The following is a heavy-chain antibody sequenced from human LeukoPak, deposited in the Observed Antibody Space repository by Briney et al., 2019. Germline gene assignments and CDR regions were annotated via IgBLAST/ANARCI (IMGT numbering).Heavy chain of an antibody. CDR1: GGSISSSSYY. V-gene: IGHV4-39*01. CDR2: IYYSGST. D-gene: IGHD3-9*01. CDR3: ASSRYFDWSRFDP. J-gene: IGHJ5*02. Sequence: SETLSLTCTVSGGSISSSSYYWGWIRQPPGTGLEWIGSIYYSGSTYYNPSLKSRVTISVDTSKNQFSLKLSSVTAADTAVYYCASSRYFDWSRFDPWGQGTLVTVSS.